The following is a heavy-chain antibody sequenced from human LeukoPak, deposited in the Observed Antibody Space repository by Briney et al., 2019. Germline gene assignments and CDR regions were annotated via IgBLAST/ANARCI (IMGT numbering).Heavy chain of an antibody. J-gene: IGHJ4*02. CDR3: ASDPAAAVGY. V-gene: IGHV4-34*01. CDR1: GESFSGYY. Sequence: SETLSLTCAVYGESFSGYYWTWIRQPPGKGLEWIGEINHSGSTNYNPSLRNRVTISVDTSKNQFSLKLNSVTAADTAVYYCASDPAAAVGYWGQGTLVTVSS. CDR2: INHSGST. D-gene: IGHD6-13*01.